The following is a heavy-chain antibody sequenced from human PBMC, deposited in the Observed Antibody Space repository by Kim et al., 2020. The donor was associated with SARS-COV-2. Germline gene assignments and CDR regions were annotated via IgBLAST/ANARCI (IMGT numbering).Heavy chain of an antibody. V-gene: IGHV3-33*06. D-gene: IGHD5-12*01. Sequence: SVQGRLTISRDNSQNTLYLQMNSLRAEDTAVYYCAKDLGTSAYDLDYFDYWGQGTLVTVSS. CDR3: AKDLGTSAYDLDYFDY. J-gene: IGHJ4*02.